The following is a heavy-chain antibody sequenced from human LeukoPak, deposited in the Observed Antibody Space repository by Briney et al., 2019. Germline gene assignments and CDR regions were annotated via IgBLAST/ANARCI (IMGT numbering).Heavy chain of an antibody. CDR1: GFTFSSYA. J-gene: IGHJ3*02. CDR3: ARARVGGGAFDI. D-gene: IGHD1-26*01. CDR2: IKQDGSEK. V-gene: IGHV3-7*03. Sequence: GGSLRLSCAASGFTFSSYAMSWVRQAPGKGLEWVANIKQDGSEKYYVDSVKGRFTISRDNAKNSLYLQMNSLRAEDTAVYYCARARVGGGAFDIWGQGTMVTVSS.